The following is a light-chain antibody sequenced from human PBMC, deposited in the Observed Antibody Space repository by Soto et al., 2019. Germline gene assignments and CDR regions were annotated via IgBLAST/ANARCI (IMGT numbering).Light chain of an antibody. Sequence: QSVLTQAASVSGSPGQSITISCTGTSNEVGRYDLVSWYQQHPGKAPQLMIYEVSKRPSGGSNRFSGFKSGKAGFLTISGLQAEDEGDYSCCSHAGSYLYVFGTGTKVXVL. CDR2: EVS. CDR3: CSHAGSYLYV. J-gene: IGLJ1*01. CDR1: SNEVGRYDL. V-gene: IGLV2-23*02.